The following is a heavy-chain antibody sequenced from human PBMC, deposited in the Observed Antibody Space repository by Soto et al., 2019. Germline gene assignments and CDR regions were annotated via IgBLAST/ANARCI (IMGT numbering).Heavy chain of an antibody. V-gene: IGHV4-31*03. CDR2: IYYSGST. CDR3: ARDTIEASYCYYGMDV. CDR1: GGSISSGGYY. Sequence: PSETLSLTCTVSGGSISSGGYYWSWIRQHPGKGLEWIGYIYYSGSTYYNPSLKSRVTISVDTSKNQFSLKLSSVTAADTAVYYCARDTIEASYCYYGMDVWGPGTTLTVYS. D-gene: IGHD3-9*01. J-gene: IGHJ6*02.